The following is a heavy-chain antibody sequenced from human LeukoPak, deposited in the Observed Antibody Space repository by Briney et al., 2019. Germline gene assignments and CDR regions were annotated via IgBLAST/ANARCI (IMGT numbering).Heavy chain of an antibody. J-gene: IGHJ4*02. CDR2: IYYSGST. CDR3: ARSGYYDILTGYYYFDY. Sequence: SQTLSLTCTVSGGSLSSGGYYWRWLRQHPGKGLEWIGYIYYSGSTYYNPSLRSRVTISVDTSKNQFSLKLSSVTAADTAVYYCARSGYYDILTGYYYFDYWGQGTLVTVSS. CDR1: GGSLSSGGYY. D-gene: IGHD3-9*01. V-gene: IGHV4-31*03.